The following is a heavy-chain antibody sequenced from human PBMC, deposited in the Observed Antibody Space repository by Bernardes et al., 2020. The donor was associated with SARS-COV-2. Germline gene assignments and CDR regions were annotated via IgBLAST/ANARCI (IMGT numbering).Heavy chain of an antibody. CDR3: VRRSPSTRPAGMPTFYYSVDV. D-gene: IGHD6-6*01. V-gene: IGHV3-7*01. J-gene: IGHJ6*02. CDR1: GFRFGSHW. CDR2: IKQDGTEI. Sequence: GCSLRLSCAASGFRFGSHWMNWVRQAPGKGLEWVANIKQDGTEINYVDSVKGRFTVSRDNSMNSLYLQMNNLRAEDTAVYYCVRRSPSTRPAGMPTFYYSVDVWGQGTTVTVSS.